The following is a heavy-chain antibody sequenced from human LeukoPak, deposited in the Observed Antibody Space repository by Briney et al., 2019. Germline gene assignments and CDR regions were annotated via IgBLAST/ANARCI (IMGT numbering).Heavy chain of an antibody. Sequence: PSETLSLTCAVSGGSISSSNWWSWVRQPPGKGLEWIGEIYHSGSTNYNPSLKSRVTISVDKPKNQFSLKLSSVTAADTAVYYCARFHPITGTTADRNFDYWGQGTLVTVSS. CDR1: GGSISSSNW. J-gene: IGHJ4*02. D-gene: IGHD1-20*01. V-gene: IGHV4-4*02. CDR3: ARFHPITGTTADRNFDY. CDR2: IYHSGST.